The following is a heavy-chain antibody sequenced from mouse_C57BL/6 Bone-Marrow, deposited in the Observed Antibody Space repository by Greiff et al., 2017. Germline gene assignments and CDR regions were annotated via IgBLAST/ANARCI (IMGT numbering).Heavy chain of an antibody. D-gene: IGHD6-1*01. J-gene: IGHJ2*01. CDR1: GYTFTGYW. V-gene: IGHV1-9*01. CDR2: ILPGSGST. Sequence: VQLQESGAELMKPGASVKLSCKATGYTFTGYWIEWVKQRPGHGLEWIGEILPGSGSTHYNEKFKGKAPFTADTSSNTAYLRLSSLTDEDAAICYCASPTNGYYLDYWGQGTTLTVSS. CDR3: ASPTNGYYLDY.